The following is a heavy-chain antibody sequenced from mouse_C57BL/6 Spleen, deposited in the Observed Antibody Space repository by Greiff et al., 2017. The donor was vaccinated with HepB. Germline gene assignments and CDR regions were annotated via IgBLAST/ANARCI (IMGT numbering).Heavy chain of an antibody. CDR2: ISSGGDYI. V-gene: IGHV5-9-1*02. CDR1: GFTFSSYA. Sequence: EVKVVESGEGLVKPGGSLKLSCAASGFTFSSYAMSWVRQTPEKRLEWVAYISSGGDYIYYADTVKGRFTISRDNARNTLYLQMSSLKSEDTAMYYCTRVGSSPAWFAYWGQGTLVTVSA. J-gene: IGHJ3*01. D-gene: IGHD1-1*01. CDR3: TRVGSSPAWFAY.